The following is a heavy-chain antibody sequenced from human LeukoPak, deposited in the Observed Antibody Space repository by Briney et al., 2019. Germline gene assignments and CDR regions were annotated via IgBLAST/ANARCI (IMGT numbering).Heavy chain of an antibody. J-gene: IGHJ3*02. D-gene: IGHD1-1*01. CDR1: GGTFSSYA. CDR2: IIPIFGIA. V-gene: IGHV1-69*04. Sequence: ASVKVSCKASGGTFSSYAISWVRQAPGQGFEWMGRIIPIFGIANYAQKFQGRVTITADKSTSTAYMELSSLRSEDTAVYYCARDPGRTMDAFDIWGQGTMVTVSS. CDR3: ARDPGRTMDAFDI.